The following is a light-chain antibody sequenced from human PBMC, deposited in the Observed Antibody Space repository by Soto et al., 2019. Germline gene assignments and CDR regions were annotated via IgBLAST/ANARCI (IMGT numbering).Light chain of an antibody. CDR2: AVT. CDR1: ESIARH. Sequence: DIQMTQSPSSLSASVGDRVTITCRASESIARHLNWYQQKPGKAPKLQIYAVTGLQNGVPPRFRGGGSGTDFTLTINNLQPEDCAAYDSHQTYSTLSITFRQETRLQIK. CDR3: HQTYSTLSIT. J-gene: IGKJ5*01. V-gene: IGKV1-39*01.